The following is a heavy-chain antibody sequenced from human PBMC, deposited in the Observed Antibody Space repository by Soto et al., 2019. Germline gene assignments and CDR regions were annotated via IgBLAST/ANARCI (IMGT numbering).Heavy chain of an antibody. CDR2: IYTSVSS. CDR1: GFAISRGYY. J-gene: IGHJ4*02. V-gene: IGHV4-38-2*02. D-gene: IGHD1-1*01. Sequence: AETLSLTXSVSGFAISRGYYWCWARPPPGEVVGWIGSIYTSVSSYHNPSLATRIRLSIDTPKNQFTLNLTSVTAADTALYFCAREKVGTTFFDNWGQGIQVTVSS. CDR3: AREKVGTTFFDN.